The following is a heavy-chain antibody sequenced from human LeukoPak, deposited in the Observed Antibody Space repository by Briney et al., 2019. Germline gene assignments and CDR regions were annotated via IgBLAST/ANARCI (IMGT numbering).Heavy chain of an antibody. D-gene: IGHD3-9*01. CDR1: GYTFTSYA. CDR3: ARGSNYDILTDFDY. CDR2: MNPNSGNT. J-gene: IGHJ4*02. V-gene: IGHV1-8*03. Sequence: ASVKVSCKASGYTFTSYAMNWVRQAPGQGLEWMGWMNPNSGNTGYAQKFQGRVTITRNTSISTAYMELSSLRSEDTAVYYCARGSNYDILTDFDYWGQGTLVTVSS.